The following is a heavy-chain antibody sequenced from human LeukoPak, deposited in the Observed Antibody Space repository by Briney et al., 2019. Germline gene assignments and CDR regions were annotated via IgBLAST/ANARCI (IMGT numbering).Heavy chain of an antibody. D-gene: IGHD3-22*01. V-gene: IGHV4-34*01. CDR2: INHSGST. CDR3: ARGPMYYYDSSGYYFFDY. CDR1: GGSFSGYY. Sequence: SETLSLTCAVYGGSFSGYYWSWIRQPPGKGLEWIGEINHSGSTNYNPSLKSRVTISVDTSKNQFSLKLSSVTAADTAVYYCARGPMYYYDSSGYYFFDYWGQGTLVTVSS. J-gene: IGHJ4*02.